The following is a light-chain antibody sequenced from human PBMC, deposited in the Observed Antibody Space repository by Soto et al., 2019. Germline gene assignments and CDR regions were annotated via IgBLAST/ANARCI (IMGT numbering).Light chain of an antibody. Sequence: EIVLTRSPATLALSPGDRDTLSCRASQSVSSYLTWYQQKPGQAPRLLIYDASNRATGIPARFSGSGSGTDFTLTISSLEPEDFAVYYCQQRSNWPRTFGQGTKVDIK. V-gene: IGKV3-11*01. CDR1: QSVSSY. J-gene: IGKJ1*01. CDR3: QQRSNWPRT. CDR2: DAS.